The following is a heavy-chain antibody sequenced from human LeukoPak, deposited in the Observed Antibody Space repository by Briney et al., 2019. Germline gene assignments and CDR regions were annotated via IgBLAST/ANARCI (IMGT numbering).Heavy chain of an antibody. CDR1: GFTFSSYW. J-gene: IGHJ4*02. CDR3: ARASMGGRDYHLDS. D-gene: IGHD4/OR15-4a*01. Sequence: PGGSLRLSCAASGFTFSSYWMTWVRQAPGKGLEWVANIKTDGSHTYYADFVKGRFTISRDNAKNLLFLQLGSLRADDTGVYYCARASMGGRDYHLDSWGQGTLVTVSS. CDR2: IKTDGSHT. V-gene: IGHV3-7*01.